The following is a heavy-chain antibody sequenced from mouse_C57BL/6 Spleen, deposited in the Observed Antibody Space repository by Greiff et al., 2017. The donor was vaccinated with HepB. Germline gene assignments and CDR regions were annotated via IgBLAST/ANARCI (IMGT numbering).Heavy chain of an antibody. V-gene: IGHV1-80*01. CDR2: IYPGDGDT. D-gene: IGHD1-1*01. CDR3: ARETTVVYYFDY. J-gene: IGHJ2*01. Sequence: VQLQQSGAELVKPGASVKISCKASGYAFSSYWMNWVKQRPGKGLEWIGQIYPGDGDTNYNGKFKGKATLTADKSSSTAYMQLSSLTSEDSAVYFCARETTVVYYFDYWGQGTTLTVSS. CDR1: GYAFSSYW.